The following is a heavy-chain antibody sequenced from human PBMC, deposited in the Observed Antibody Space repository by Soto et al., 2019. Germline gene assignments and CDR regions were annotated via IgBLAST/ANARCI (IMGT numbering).Heavy chain of an antibody. Sequence: GALRLSCAASGFTFSSYSMNWVRQAPGKGLEWVSSISSSSSYIYYADSVKGRFTISRDNAKNSLYLQMNSLRAEDTAVYYCARVLACSSTSCHAFDIWGQGTMVTVSS. CDR2: ISSSSSYI. D-gene: IGHD2-2*01. CDR1: GFTFSSYS. J-gene: IGHJ3*02. CDR3: ARVLACSSTSCHAFDI. V-gene: IGHV3-21*01.